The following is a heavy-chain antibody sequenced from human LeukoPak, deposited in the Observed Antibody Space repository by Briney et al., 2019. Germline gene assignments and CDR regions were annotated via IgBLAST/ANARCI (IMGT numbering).Heavy chain of an antibody. Sequence: GGSLRLSCAASGFTFDDYAMHWVRQAPGKGLEWVSGISWNSGSIGYADSVKGRFTISRDNSKNSLYPQMNSLRADDTAVYYCVRDAYGAHFDYWGQGTLVTVSS. CDR1: GFTFDDYA. CDR3: VRDAYGAHFDY. CDR2: ISWNSGSI. J-gene: IGHJ4*02. D-gene: IGHD2-21*01. V-gene: IGHV3-9*01.